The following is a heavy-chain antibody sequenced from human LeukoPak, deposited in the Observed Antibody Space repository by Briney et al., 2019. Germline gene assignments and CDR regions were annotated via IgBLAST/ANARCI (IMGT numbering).Heavy chain of an antibody. CDR1: GGSVSSSSYY. CDR3: GRGEYYYYYYYMDV. V-gene: IGHV4-39*01. Sequence: PSETLSLTCTVSGGSVSSSSYYWGWIRQPPGKGLEWIGSIYYSGSTYYNPSLKSRVTISVDTSKNQFSLKLSSVTAADTAIYYCGRGEYYYYYYYMDVWGKGTTVTASS. D-gene: IGHD2/OR15-2a*01. CDR2: IYYSGST. J-gene: IGHJ6*03.